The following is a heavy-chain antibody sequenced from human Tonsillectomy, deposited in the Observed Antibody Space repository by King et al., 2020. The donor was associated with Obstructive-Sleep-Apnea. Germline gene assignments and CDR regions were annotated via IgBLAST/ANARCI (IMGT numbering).Heavy chain of an antibody. D-gene: IGHD6-19*01. J-gene: IGHJ6*02. V-gene: IGHV6-1*01. Sequence: VQLQQSGPGLVKPSQTLSLTCAISGDSVSSNTAAWNWIRQSPSRGLEWLGRTYYRSKWYNDYAVSVKSRISINPDTSKNQFSLQLNSVTPEDTALYYCAREAQWPYRGDYYGIDVWGQGTTVTVSS. CDR2: TYYRSKWYN. CDR1: GDSVSSNTAA. CDR3: AREAQWPYRGDYYGIDV.